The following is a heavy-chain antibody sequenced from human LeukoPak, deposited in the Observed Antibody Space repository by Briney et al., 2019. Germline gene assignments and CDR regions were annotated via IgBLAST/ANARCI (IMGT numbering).Heavy chain of an antibody. V-gene: IGHV4-59*11. CDR1: GGSISSHY. CDR2: IYYSGST. Sequence: KPSETLSLTFTVSGGSISSHYWSWIRQPPGKGLEWIGYIYYSGSTNYNPSLKSRVTISVDTPKNQFSLKLSSVTAADTAVYYCARARGYSFYWFDPWGQGTLVTVSS. J-gene: IGHJ5*02. D-gene: IGHD5-18*01. CDR3: ARARGYSFYWFDP.